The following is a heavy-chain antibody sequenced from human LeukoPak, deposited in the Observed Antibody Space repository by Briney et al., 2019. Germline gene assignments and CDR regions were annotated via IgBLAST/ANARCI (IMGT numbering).Heavy chain of an antibody. CDR3: AKQPYNYYYLDV. D-gene: IGHD2-2*02. Sequence: PGGSLRLSCAISGLTHHDYAMTWVRQAPGKGLEWVSTIVGDSSKTYYADSVKGRFTISRDNSNYMLFLHMNSLRAEDTANYYCAKQPYNYYYLDVWGKGTTVTVSS. V-gene: IGHV3-23*01. J-gene: IGHJ6*03. CDR1: GLTHHDYA. CDR2: IVGDSSKT.